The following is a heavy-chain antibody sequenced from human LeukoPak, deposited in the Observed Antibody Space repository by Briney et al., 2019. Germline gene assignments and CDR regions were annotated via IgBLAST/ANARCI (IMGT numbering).Heavy chain of an antibody. V-gene: IGHV3-33*01. CDR3: ARDQEYYYDSSGFDY. Sequence: GGSLRLSCAASGFTFSSDGMHWVRQAPGKGLEWVAVIWYDGSNKYYADSVKGRFTISRDNSKNTLYLQMNSLRAEDTAVYYCARDQEYYYDSSGFDYWGQGTLVTVSS. J-gene: IGHJ4*02. CDR2: IWYDGSNK. CDR1: GFTFSSDG. D-gene: IGHD3-22*01.